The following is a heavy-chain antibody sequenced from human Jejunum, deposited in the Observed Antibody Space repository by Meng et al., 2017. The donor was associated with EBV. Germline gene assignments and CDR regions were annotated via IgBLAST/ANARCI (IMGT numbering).Heavy chain of an antibody. CDR1: GGSVSSSTYY. CDR3: VERGGGGR. V-gene: IGHV4-39*07. CDR2: IHYSGST. J-gene: IGHJ4*02. Sequence: QLQLQASGPGLVTPSXXLSLTCTVSGGSVSSSTYYWGWIRQPPGKGLEWIGNIHYSGSTYYEPSLKSRVTISVDTSKNQFSLKLTSVTAADTAVYYCVERGGGGRWGQGTMVTVSS. D-gene: IGHD1-1*01.